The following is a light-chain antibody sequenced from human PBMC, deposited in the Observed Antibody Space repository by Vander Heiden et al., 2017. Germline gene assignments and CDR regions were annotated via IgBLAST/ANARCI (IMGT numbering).Light chain of an antibody. CDR2: GAS. J-gene: IGKJ3*01. CDR3: QQRGNWLFG. Sequence: ESVLTQSPATLSLSPGERATLSCRASQSVNSYLAWYQQKPGQAPRLLIYGASNRASGIPARFSGSGSGTDFTLTISSLEPEDFAVYYCQQRGNWLFGFGRGTKVDIK. V-gene: IGKV3-11*01. CDR1: QSVNSY.